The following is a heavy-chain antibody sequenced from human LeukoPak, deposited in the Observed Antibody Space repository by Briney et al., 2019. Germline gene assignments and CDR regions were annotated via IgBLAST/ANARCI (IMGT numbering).Heavy chain of an antibody. CDR2: ISGSGGST. D-gene: IGHD6-13*01. CDR3: AKAVAAAPRGGYFDY. CDR1: GFTFGSYA. V-gene: IGHV3-23*01. J-gene: IGHJ4*02. Sequence: ETGGSLRLSCAASGFTFGSYAMSWVRQAPGKGLEWVSAISGSGGSTYYADSVKGRFTISRDNSKNTLYLQMNSLRAEDTAVYYCAKAVAAAPRGGYFDYWGQGTLVTVSS.